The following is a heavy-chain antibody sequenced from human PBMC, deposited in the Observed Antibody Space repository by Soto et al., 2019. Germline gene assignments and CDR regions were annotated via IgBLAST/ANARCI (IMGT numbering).Heavy chain of an antibody. CDR2: IWCDGSNT. D-gene: IGHD2-2*01. V-gene: IGHV3-33*01. Sequence: QVQLVESGGGVVQPGRSLRLSCAASGFTFSGYGMHWVRQAPGKGLEWVAVIWCDGSNTYYADSVKGRFTISRDNSKNTLDQQTNGQRAENTFVYGCARSCSSTSCLDYWGQGTLVTVSS. CDR1: GFTFSGYG. J-gene: IGHJ4*02. CDR3: ARSCSSTSCLDY.